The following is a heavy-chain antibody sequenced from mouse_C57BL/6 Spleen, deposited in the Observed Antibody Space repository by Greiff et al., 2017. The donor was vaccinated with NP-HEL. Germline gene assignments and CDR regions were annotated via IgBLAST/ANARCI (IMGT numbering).Heavy chain of an antibody. CDR3: ARSWLRGDYWYFEV. D-gene: IGHD2-2*01. CDR1: GYAFSSYW. Sequence: VQLQQSGAELVKPGASVKISCKASGYAFSSYWMNWVKQRPGQGLAWIGQIYPGDGDTNYNGKFKGKATLTADKSSSTAYMQLSSLTSEDSAVYFCARSWLRGDYWYFEVWGTGTTVTVSS. CDR2: IYPGDGDT. V-gene: IGHV1-80*01. J-gene: IGHJ1*03.